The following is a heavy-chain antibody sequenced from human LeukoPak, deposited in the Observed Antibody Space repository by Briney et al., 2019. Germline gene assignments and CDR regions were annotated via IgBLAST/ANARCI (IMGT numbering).Heavy chain of an antibody. D-gene: IGHD1-7*01. Sequence: GGSLRLSCAASGFTVSSNYMSWVRQAPGKGLEWVSVIYSGGSTYYADSVRGRFTVSRDNSKNTLYLQMSSLRAEDTAVYYCAKDERNWNYNLASQTYDWGQGTLVTVSS. CDR2: IYSGGST. CDR1: GFTVSSNY. J-gene: IGHJ4*02. V-gene: IGHV3-53*01. CDR3: AKDERNWNYNLASQTYD.